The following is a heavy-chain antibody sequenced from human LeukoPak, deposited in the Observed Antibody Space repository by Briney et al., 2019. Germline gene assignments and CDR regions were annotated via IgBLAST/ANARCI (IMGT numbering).Heavy chain of an antibody. V-gene: IGHV4-59*01. CDR1: GGSISSYY. CDR3: ARSGGYYDFWSGYYTPVYYYYYMDV. CDR2: IYYSGST. D-gene: IGHD3-3*01. J-gene: IGHJ6*03. Sequence: SETLSLTCTVSGGSISSYYWSWIRQPPGKGLEWIGYIYYSGSTNYNPSLKGRVTISVDTSKNQFSLKLSSVTAADTAVYYCARSGGYYDFWSGYYTPVYYYYYMDVWGKGTTVTVSS.